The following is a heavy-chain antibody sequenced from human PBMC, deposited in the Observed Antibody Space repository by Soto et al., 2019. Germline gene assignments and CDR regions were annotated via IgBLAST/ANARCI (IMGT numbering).Heavy chain of an antibody. CDR3: ARALETYYYDSSGYFFDY. CDR1: GYTFTSYG. CDR2: ISAYNGNT. Sequence: ASVKVSCKASGYTFTSYGISWVRQAPGQGLEWMGRISAYNGNTNYAQKIQGRVTMTRDTSITTAYMEQSSLRSEDTAVFYCARALETYYYDSSGYFFDYWGQGTLVTVSS. V-gene: IGHV1-18*01. D-gene: IGHD3-22*01. J-gene: IGHJ4*02.